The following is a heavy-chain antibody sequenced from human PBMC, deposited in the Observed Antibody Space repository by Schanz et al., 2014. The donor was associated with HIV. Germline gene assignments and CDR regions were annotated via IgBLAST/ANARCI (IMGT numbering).Heavy chain of an antibody. D-gene: IGHD3-10*01. CDR1: GGTRGEED. CDR2: IRSKAYGGTT. V-gene: IGHV3-49*05. CDR3: SILVTRWFGEPLFLMDV. J-gene: IGHJ6*02. Sequence: EVQLVESGGGWVKPGRGGRSERKASGGTRGEEDMSWFRQAPGKGLEWVGFIRSKAYGGTTGYAASVKGRFIISRDDSNNIAYLEVNSLKTEDTAVYYCSILVTRWFGEPLFLMDVWGQGTTVTVSS.